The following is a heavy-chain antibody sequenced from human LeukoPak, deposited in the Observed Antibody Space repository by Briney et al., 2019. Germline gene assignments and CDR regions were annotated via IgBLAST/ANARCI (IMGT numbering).Heavy chain of an antibody. J-gene: IGHJ4*02. CDR3: VRDHWSGYHDNSGLDF. CDR2: IKDNGSAR. Sequence: PGGSLRLSCAASGFTFSTTWMRWVRQAPGKGLEWVSNIKDNGSARYYADFVKGGFTVPSDNANRLLHMQLETLRAEDTAVYYCVRDHWSGYHDNSGLDFWGQGTLVSVSS. D-gene: IGHD3-3*01. V-gene: IGHV3-7*01. CDR1: GFTFSTTW.